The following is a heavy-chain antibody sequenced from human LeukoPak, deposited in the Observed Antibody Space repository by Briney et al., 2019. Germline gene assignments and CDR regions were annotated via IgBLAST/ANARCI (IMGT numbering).Heavy chain of an antibody. V-gene: IGHV4-39*01. J-gene: IGHJ4*02. CDR1: GGSISSYY. CDR2: IYYSGST. CDR3: ARFGSGWHYFDC. D-gene: IGHD6-19*01. Sequence: PSETLSLTCTVSGGSISSYYWGWIRQPPGKGLEWIGSIYYSGSTYYNPSLKSRVTISVDTSKNQFSLKLSSVTAADTAVYYCARFGSGWHYFDCWGQGTLVTVSS.